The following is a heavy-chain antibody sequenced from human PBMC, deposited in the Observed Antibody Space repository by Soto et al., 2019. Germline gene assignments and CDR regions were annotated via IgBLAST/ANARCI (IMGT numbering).Heavy chain of an antibody. Sequence: SETLSLTCTVSGSSINSSGNYWCWIRQPPGKGLEWIGSMFYGVSTYYNPSLKSRVTVSVDTSKNQFSLNLRSVTAADTAVYYCARLPSRHLVDYWGQGTLVTVSS. CDR1: GSSINSSGNY. V-gene: IGHV4-39*01. D-gene: IGHD3-3*02. CDR3: ARLPSRHLVDY. CDR2: MFYGVST. J-gene: IGHJ4*02.